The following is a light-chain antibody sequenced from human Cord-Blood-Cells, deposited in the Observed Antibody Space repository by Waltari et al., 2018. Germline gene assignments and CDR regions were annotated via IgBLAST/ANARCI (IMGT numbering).Light chain of an antibody. J-gene: IGLJ1*01. CDR3: CSYAGSYV. Sequence: QSALTQPRSVSGSPGQSVTIPCTGTSSDVGGYNYVSWYQQHPGKAPKLMISDVSKRPSGVPDRFSGSKSGNPASLTISGLQAGDEADYYCCSYAGSYVFGTGTKVTVL. CDR2: DVS. V-gene: IGLV2-11*01. CDR1: SSDVGGYNY.